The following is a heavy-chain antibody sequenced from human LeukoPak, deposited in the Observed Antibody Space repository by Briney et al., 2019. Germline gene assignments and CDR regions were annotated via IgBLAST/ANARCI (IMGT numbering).Heavy chain of an antibody. CDR1: GFTFTDSY. D-gene: IGHD3-22*01. V-gene: IGHV3-11*06. CDR3: ARDHYYDSSGYYSY. J-gene: IGHJ4*02. CDR2: ISGSGGDT. Sequence: GGSLRLSCAASGFTFTDSYMTWVRQAPGKGLEWLSYISGSGGDTNYADSVRGRFTISRDNAKNSLYLQMNSLRAEDTAVYYCARDHYYDSSGYYSYWGQGTLVTVSS.